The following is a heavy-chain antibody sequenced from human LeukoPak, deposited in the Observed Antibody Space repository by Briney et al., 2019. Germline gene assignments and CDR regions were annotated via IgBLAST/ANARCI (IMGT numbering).Heavy chain of an antibody. CDR1: GGSISSGDYY. V-gene: IGHV4-30-4*01. Sequence: SETLSLTCTVSGGSISSGDYYWSWIRQPPGKGLEWLGYIYYSGSTYYNPSLKSRVTISVDTSKNQFSLKLSSVTAADTAVYYCARDGYRYDNWFDPWGQGTLVTVSS. CDR2: IYYSGST. D-gene: IGHD5-18*01. J-gene: IGHJ5*02. CDR3: ARDGYRYDNWFDP.